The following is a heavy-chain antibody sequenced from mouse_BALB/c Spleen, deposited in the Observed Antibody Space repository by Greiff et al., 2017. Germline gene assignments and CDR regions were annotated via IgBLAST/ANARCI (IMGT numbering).Heavy chain of an antibody. Sequence: QVQLQQSGPELVKPGASVKISCKASGYAFSSSWMNWVKQRPGQGLEWIGRIYPGDGDTNYNGKFKGKATLTADKSSSTAYMQLSSLTSVDSAVYFCAREGYGSSYDAMDYWGQGTSVTVSS. CDR2: IYPGDGDT. V-gene: IGHV1-82*01. CDR1: GYAFSSSW. D-gene: IGHD1-1*01. J-gene: IGHJ4*01. CDR3: AREGYGSSYDAMDY.